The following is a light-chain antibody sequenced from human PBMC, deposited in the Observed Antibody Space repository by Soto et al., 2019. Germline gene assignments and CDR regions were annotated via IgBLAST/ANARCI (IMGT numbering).Light chain of an antibody. CDR3: AAWDDSLNGWV. CDR2: SNN. Sequence: QSVLTQPPSASGTPGQRVTISCSGSSSNIGSNTVNWYQQLPGTAPKLLIYSNNQRPSAVPDRLSGSKAGASAALAISGLQSEDEADYYCAAWDDSLNGWVFGGGTKLTVL. J-gene: IGLJ3*02. V-gene: IGLV1-44*01. CDR1: SSNIGSNT.